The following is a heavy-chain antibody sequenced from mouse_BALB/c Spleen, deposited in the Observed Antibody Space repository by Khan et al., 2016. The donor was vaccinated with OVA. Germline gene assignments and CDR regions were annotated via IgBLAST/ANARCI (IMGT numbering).Heavy chain of an antibody. J-gene: IGHJ3*01. Sequence: EVQLQESGGGLVKPGGSLKLSCAASGFTFSSFAMSWVRQIPEKRLEWVATISSVGTYTYYPDSVKGRFTISRDNAKSTLYLQMNSLRSEDTAMCYWANGNCGWLACWGQGTRVSGCA. D-gene: IGHD2-1*01. CDR2: ISSVGTYT. CDR3: ANGNCGWLAC. CDR1: GFTFSSFA. V-gene: IGHV5-9-3*01.